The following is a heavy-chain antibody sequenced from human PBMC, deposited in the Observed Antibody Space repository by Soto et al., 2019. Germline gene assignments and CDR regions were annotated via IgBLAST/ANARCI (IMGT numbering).Heavy chain of an antibody. CDR1: GYTLTDLS. Sequence: ASVTVSCKVSGYTLTDLSMHWVRQAPGKGLEWMGGFDPEDGETIYAQKFQGRVTMTEDTSTDTAYMELSSLRSEDTAVYYCATPTNYDFWSGLYYYYGMDVWGQGTTVTVSS. CDR3: ATPTNYDFWSGLYYYYGMDV. V-gene: IGHV1-24*01. D-gene: IGHD3-3*01. J-gene: IGHJ6*02. CDR2: FDPEDGET.